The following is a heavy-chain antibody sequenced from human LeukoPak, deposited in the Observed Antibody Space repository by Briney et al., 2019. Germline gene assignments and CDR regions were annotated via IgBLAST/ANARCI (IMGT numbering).Heavy chain of an antibody. CDR3: AKDRSCINDVCHGDFDY. CDR2: FSGSSGST. V-gene: IGHV3-23*01. Sequence: PGGPLSLPCAASVLIFSSYAMIWVRQSPGKAVEGVSTFSGSSGSTYYAESVKVRFTIARENSKNSVYLQMNSLRAEGTAVYDCAKDRSCINDVCHGDFDYWGQGTLVTVSS. J-gene: IGHJ4*02. CDR1: VLIFSSYA. D-gene: IGHD2-8*01.